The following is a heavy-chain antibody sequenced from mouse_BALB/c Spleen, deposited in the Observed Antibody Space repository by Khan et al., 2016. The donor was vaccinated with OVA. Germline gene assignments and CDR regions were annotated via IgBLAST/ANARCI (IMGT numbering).Heavy chain of an antibody. CDR3: ARNYDYDEGLAY. D-gene: IGHD2-4*01. Sequence: VQLQQSGPGLVQPSQSLSITCTVSGFSLTTYGVHWVRQSPGKGLEWLGVIWRGGITDYNAPFISRLSISKDNSKSQVSFKMHSMQANDNTIYYCARNYDYDEGLAYWGQGTLVTVSA. CDR1: GFSLTTYG. J-gene: IGHJ3*01. CDR2: IWRGGIT. V-gene: IGHV2-2*02.